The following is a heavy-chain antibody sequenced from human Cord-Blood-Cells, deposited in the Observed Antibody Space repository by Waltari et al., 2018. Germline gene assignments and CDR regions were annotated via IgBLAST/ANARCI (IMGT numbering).Heavy chain of an antibody. CDR3: ARGVWSGYYTM. D-gene: IGHD3-3*01. V-gene: IGHV4-38-2*02. CDR1: GYSISSGYY. Sequence: QVQLQESGPGLVKPSEPLSLTCTVSGYSISSGYYWGWIRQPPGKGLEWIGSIYHSGGTYYNPSLKSRVTISGDTSKNQFSLKLSSVTAADTAVYYCARGVWSGYYTMWGQGTLVTVSS. J-gene: IGHJ4*02. CDR2: IYHSGGT.